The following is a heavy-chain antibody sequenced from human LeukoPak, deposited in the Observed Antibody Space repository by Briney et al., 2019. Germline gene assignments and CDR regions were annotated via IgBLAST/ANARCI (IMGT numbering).Heavy chain of an antibody. CDR2: IYYSGST. CDR1: GGSISSYY. Sequence: PSETLSLTCTVSGGSISSYYWSWIRQPPGKGLEWIGYIYYSGSTNYNPSLKSRVTISVDTSKNQFSLKLSSVTAADTAVYYCARLYYYEYYFDYWGQGTLVTVSS. CDR3: ARLYYYEYYFDY. V-gene: IGHV4-59*01. J-gene: IGHJ4*02. D-gene: IGHD3-22*01.